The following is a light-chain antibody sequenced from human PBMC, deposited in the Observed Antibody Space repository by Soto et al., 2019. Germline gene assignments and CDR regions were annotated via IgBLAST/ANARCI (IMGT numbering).Light chain of an antibody. V-gene: IGKV3D-15*01. J-gene: IGKJ3*01. Sequence: EIVMKKVPATLSVSPGERATLSCRASQSVSSNLAWYQQKPGQAPRLLIYDASNRATGIPARFSGSGSGTDFTLTISRLEPEDFAVYSCLLSASFGPGSKVD. CDR1: QSVSSN. CDR3: LLSAS. CDR2: DAS.